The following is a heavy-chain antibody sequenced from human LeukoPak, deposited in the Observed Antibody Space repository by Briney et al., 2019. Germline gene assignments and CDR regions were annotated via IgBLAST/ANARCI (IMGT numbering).Heavy chain of an antibody. D-gene: IGHD2-8*01. CDR2: INPSGGST. V-gene: IGHV1-46*01. Sequence: ASVKVSCKASGYTFTSYYMHWVRQAPGQGLEWMGIINPSGGSTSYAQKFQGRVTMTRDTSTSTVYMELSSLRSEDTAVYYRARDNYCTNGVCLYYFDYWGQGTLVTVSS. J-gene: IGHJ4*02. CDR1: GYTFTSYY. CDR3: ARDNYCTNGVCLYYFDY.